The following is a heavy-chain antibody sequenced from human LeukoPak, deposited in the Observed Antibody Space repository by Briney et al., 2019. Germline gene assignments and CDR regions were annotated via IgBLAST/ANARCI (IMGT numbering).Heavy chain of an antibody. Sequence: SVKVSCKASGGTFSSYAISWVRQAPGQGLEWMGGIIPIFGTANYAQKFQGRVTITTDESTSTAYMELSSLRSEDTAVCYCEALGSSDLGFDYWGQGTLVTVSS. D-gene: IGHD2-15*01. CDR3: EALGSSDLGFDY. CDR2: IIPIFGTA. V-gene: IGHV1-69*05. CDR1: GGTFSSYA. J-gene: IGHJ4*02.